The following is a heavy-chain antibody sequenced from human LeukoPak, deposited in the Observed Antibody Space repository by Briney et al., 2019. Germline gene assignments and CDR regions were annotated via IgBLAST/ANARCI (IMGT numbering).Heavy chain of an antibody. CDR1: GFTFSSYA. J-gene: IGHJ4*02. Sequence: AGGSVRLSCAASGFTFSSYAMSWLRQAPGKGLEWVSYISCWSGSTYYADSVKARFTISRDNSKNTLYLQMNSRRAEDTAIYYCAKAGKALKITAYFDYWGQGTLVTVSS. V-gene: IGHV3-23*01. CDR3: AKAGKALKITAYFDY. D-gene: IGHD3-16*01. CDR2: ISCWSGST.